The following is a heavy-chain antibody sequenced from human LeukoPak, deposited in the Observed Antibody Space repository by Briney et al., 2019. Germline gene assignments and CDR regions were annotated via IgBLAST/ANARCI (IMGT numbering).Heavy chain of an antibody. V-gene: IGHV3-23*01. D-gene: IGHD5-12*01. CDR1: GFTFSSYA. Sequence: GGSLRLSCAASGFTFSSYAMSWVRQAPGKGLEWVSAISGSGGSTYYADSVKGRFTISRDNSKNTLYLQTNSLRAEDTAVYYCTTRLRNHFDYWGQGTQVTVSS. J-gene: IGHJ4*02. CDR2: ISGSGGST. CDR3: TTRLRNHFDY.